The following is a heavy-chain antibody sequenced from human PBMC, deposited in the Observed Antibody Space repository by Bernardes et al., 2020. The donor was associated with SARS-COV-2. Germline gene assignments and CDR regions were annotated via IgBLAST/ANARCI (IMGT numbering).Heavy chain of an antibody. Sequence: GGSLRLSCTASGFTFSTYAMTWVRQAPGKGLEWVSGISGSGVGTYYPDSVKGRFTISRDNSKNTVFLQMNSLRAEDTAVYYCAKSRFSGSVQRGVIDSWGQGTLVTVSS. J-gene: IGHJ4*02. V-gene: IGHV3-23*01. CDR2: ISGSGVGT. D-gene: IGHD3-10*01. CDR3: AKSRFSGSVQRGVIDS. CDR1: GFTFSTYA.